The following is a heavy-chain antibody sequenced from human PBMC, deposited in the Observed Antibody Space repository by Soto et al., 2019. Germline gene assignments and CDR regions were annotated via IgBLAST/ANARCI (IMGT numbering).Heavy chain of an antibody. Sequence: PGESLKISCKGSGYSFTSYWIGWVRQMPGKGLEWMGIIYPGDSDTRYSPSFQGQVTISADKSISTDYLQWSSLKPSDSAMYYCASHCLEYSSSPLGFWWFDPWGQGTLVTVSS. CDR3: ASHCLEYSSSPLGFWWFDP. CDR1: GYSFTSYW. D-gene: IGHD6-6*01. V-gene: IGHV5-51*01. J-gene: IGHJ5*02. CDR2: IYPGDSDT.